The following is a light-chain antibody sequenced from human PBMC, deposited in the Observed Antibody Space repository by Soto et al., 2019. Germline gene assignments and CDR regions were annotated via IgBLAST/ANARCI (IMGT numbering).Light chain of an antibody. J-gene: IGLJ2*01. V-gene: IGLV1-51*01. CDR2: DNN. CDR1: NSNIGNNY. Sequence: QSVLTQPPSVSAAPGQKVTISCSGSNSNIGNNYVSWYQQLPGTAPKLLIYDNNKRPSGIPDRFSGSKSGTSATLGITGLQTGEEADYYSGTWDSSLSAVVFGGGTKLTVL. CDR3: GTWDSSLSAVV.